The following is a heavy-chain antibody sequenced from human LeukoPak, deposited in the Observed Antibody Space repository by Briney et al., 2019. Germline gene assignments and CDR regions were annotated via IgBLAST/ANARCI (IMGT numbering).Heavy chain of an antibody. CDR2: ISRSSDYI. J-gene: IGHJ4*02. Sequence: GGSLRLSCAASGFTFSSYAMSWVRQAPGKGLEWVSSISRSSDYIYYADSVKGRFTISRVNSKNTLYLQMNSLRAEDTAVYYCAKALPRDIVVVPAAIFPFDYWGQGTLVTVSS. CDR3: AKALPRDIVVVPAAIFPFDY. D-gene: IGHD2-2*01. V-gene: IGHV3-23*01. CDR1: GFTFSSYA.